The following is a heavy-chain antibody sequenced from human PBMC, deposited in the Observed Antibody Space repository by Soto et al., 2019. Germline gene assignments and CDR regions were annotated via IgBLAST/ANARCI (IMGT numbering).Heavy chain of an antibody. V-gene: IGHV3-23*01. Sequence: PGGSLRLSCAASGFTFSSYAMSWVRQAPGKGLEWVSAISGSGGSTYYADSVKGRFTISRDNSKNTLYLQMNSLRAEDTAVYYCAKSDLKYDILTGYFGYWGQGTLVTVSS. CDR1: GFTFSSYA. CDR3: AKSDLKYDILTGYFGY. CDR2: ISGSGGST. D-gene: IGHD3-9*01. J-gene: IGHJ4*02.